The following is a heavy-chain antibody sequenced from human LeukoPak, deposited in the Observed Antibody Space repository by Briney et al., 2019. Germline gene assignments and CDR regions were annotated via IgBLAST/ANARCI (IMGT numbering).Heavy chain of an antibody. Sequence: GGSLRLSCAASGFTFSDYYMSWIRQAPGKGLEWVSYISSSGSTIYYADSVKGRFTISRDNAKNSLYLQMNSLRAADTAVYYCAFTTRWAPFDYWGQGTLVTVSS. CDR1: GFTFSDYY. J-gene: IGHJ4*02. CDR2: ISSSGSTI. CDR3: AFTTRWAPFDY. V-gene: IGHV3-11*01. D-gene: IGHD1-14*01.